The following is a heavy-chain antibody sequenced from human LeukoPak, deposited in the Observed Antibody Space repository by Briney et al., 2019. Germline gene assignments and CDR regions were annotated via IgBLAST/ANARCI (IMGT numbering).Heavy chain of an antibody. V-gene: IGHV3-30*18. J-gene: IGHJ6*02. D-gene: IGHD3-10*01. CDR3: AKEGGFGANYYYYGMDV. CDR2: ISYDGSNK. Sequence: GGSLRLSCAASGFTFSSYGMHWVRQAPGKGLEWVAVISYDGSNKYYADSVKGRFTISRDNSKNTLYLQMNSLRAEDTAVYYCAKEGGFGANYYYYGMDVWGQGTTATVSS. CDR1: GFTFSSYG.